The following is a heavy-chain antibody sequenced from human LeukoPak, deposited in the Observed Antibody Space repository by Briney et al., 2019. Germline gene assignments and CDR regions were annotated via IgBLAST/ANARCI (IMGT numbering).Heavy chain of an antibody. J-gene: IGHJ4*02. CDR3: ARDGHPFDL. CDR2: INQDVSEK. Sequence: GGSLRLSCAASGFRFSSYWMSWVRQAPGKGLEWVANINQDVSEKYYVDSVKGRFTISRDNAKNSLYLQMNSLRAEDTAVYYCARDGHPFDLWGQGTLVTVAS. CDR1: GFRFSSYW. V-gene: IGHV3-7*01.